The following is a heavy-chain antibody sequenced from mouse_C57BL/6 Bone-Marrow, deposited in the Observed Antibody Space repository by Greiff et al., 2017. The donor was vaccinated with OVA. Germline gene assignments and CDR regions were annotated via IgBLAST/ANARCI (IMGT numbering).Heavy chain of an antibody. CDR1: GYTFTSYW. Sequence: QVQLQQPGAELVRPGSSVKLSCKASGYTFTSYWMDWVKQRPGQGLEWIGNIYPSDSETHYNQKFKDKATLTVDKSSSTAYMKLSSLTSDDSAVCYCARYYYGSRRYLEVWGTGTTVTVSS. J-gene: IGHJ1*03. CDR3: ARYYYGSRRYLEV. V-gene: IGHV1-61*01. D-gene: IGHD1-1*01. CDR2: IYPSDSET.